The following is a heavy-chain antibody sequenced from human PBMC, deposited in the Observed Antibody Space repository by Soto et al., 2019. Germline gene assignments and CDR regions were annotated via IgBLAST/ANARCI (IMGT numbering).Heavy chain of an antibody. CDR1: GFTFSSYE. D-gene: IGHD2-8*01. CDR2: ISGSSDTR. CDR3: ARATGYTNYGLDY. J-gene: IGHJ4*02. Sequence: QAGGSLRLSCAASGFTFSSYEMHWVREAPGKGLEWVSYISGSSDTRYIADSVKGRFTISRDNAKNSLYLQMNSLRAKDTAVYYCARATGYTNYGLDYWGEGALVTVSS. V-gene: IGHV3-48*03.